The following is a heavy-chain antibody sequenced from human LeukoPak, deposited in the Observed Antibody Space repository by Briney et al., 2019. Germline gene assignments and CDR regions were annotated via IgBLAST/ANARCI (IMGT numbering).Heavy chain of an antibody. CDR3: ARDEVVRGSFSNWFDP. V-gene: IGHV1-18*01. D-gene: IGHD1-26*01. CDR2: VSAYNGNT. CDR1: GYTFTSYG. Sequence: ASVKVSCKASGYTFTSYGISWVRQAPGQGLEWMGWVSAYNGNTNYAQKLQGRVTMTTDTSTSTAYMELRSLRSDDTAVYYCARDEVVRGSFSNWFDPWGQGTLVTVSS. J-gene: IGHJ5*02.